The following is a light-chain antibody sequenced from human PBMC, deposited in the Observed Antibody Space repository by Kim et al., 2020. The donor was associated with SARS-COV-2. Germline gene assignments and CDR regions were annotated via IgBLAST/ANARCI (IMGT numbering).Light chain of an antibody. J-gene: IGKJ1*01. CDR2: GAS. V-gene: IGKV3-20*01. CDR1: QSVTSSY. Sequence: EIVLTQSPGTLSLSPGERATLSCWASQSVTSSYLAWYQLKPGQAPRLLIYGASRRATGIPDRFSGSGSGTGFTLTISRLEPADFAVYYCQQYGSSSTFGQGTKVDIK. CDR3: QQYGSSST.